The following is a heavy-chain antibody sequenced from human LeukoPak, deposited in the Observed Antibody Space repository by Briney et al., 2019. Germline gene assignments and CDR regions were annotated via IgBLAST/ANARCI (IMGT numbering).Heavy chain of an antibody. J-gene: IGHJ4*02. CDR3: ASGETGSTLGGY. Sequence: SESLSLTCTVSGGPLSAYYWTWIRQPPGKGLEWIGYIYDTGNTNYNPSLKSRVTISVDTSKNQFSLKLTSVTAADTAVYYCASGETGSTLGGYWGQGTLVTVSS. D-gene: IGHD1-1*01. CDR2: IYDTGNT. V-gene: IGHV4-59*01. CDR1: GGPLSAYY.